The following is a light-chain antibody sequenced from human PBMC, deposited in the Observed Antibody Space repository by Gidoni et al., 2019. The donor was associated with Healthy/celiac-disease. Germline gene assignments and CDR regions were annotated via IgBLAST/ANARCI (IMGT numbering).Light chain of an antibody. J-gene: IGKJ2*01. Sequence: EIVLTQSPGTLSLSPGERATLSCRASQSVSSSYLAWYQQKPGQAPRLLIYCASSRATGIPDRFSGSGSGTDCTRTISRLEPEDFAVYYCQQYGSSPHTFGQGTKLEIK. V-gene: IGKV3-20*01. CDR1: QSVSSSY. CDR2: CAS. CDR3: QQYGSSPHT.